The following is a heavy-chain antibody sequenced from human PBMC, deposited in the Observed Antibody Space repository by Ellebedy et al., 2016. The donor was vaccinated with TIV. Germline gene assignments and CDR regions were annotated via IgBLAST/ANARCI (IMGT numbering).Heavy chain of an antibody. D-gene: IGHD6-6*01. CDR2: ISSSSSYI. Sequence: GESLKISXAASGFTFSSYSMNWVRQAPGKGLEWVSSISSSSSYIYYADSVKGRFTISRDNAKNSLYLQMNSLRAEDTAVYYCARDSPPYSSSSPSFDYWGQGTLVTVSS. CDR1: GFTFSSYS. V-gene: IGHV3-21*01. CDR3: ARDSPPYSSSSPSFDY. J-gene: IGHJ4*02.